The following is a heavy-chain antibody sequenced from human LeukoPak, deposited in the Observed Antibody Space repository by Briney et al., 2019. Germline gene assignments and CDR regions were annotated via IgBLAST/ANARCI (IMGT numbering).Heavy chain of an antibody. V-gene: IGHV3-13*01. D-gene: IGHD3-10*01. J-gene: IGHJ5*02. Sequence: GGSLRLSCAASGFTFSSYDMHWVRQATGKGLEWVSAIGTAGDTYYPGSVKGRFTISRENAKNSLYLQMDSLRAGDTAVYYCARGVSYYYGSGSYFDPWGQGTLVTVSS. CDR3: ARGVSYYYGSGSYFDP. CDR1: GFTFSSYD. CDR2: IGTAGDT.